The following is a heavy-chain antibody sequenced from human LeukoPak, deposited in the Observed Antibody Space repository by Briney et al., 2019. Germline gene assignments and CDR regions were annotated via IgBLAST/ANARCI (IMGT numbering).Heavy chain of an antibody. CDR2: VYPGDSDT. D-gene: IGHD4-17*01. J-gene: IGHJ4*02. CDR1: GYSFFTYW. V-gene: IGHV5-51*01. CDR3: ARSSDYVFDY. Sequence: GESLKISRQGSGYSFFTYWIGWVRQMPGKGLEWMGVVYPGDSDTRYSPSFQGQVTISADESISTAYLQGSSLKASDTAMYYCARSSDYVFDYWGQGTLVTVSS.